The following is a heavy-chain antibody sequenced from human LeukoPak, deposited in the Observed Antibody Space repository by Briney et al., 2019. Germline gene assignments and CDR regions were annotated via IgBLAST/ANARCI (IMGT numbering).Heavy chain of an antibody. Sequence: ASVKVSCKASGGTFSSYAISWVRQAPGPGLEWMGGIIPIFGTANYEQKFQVRVTITADESTSTTYMELSSLRSEATAVYYCARDPLGGGNYFDYWGQGTLVTVSS. J-gene: IGHJ4*02. CDR3: ARDPLGGGNYFDY. V-gene: IGHV1-69*13. CDR1: GGTFSSYA. CDR2: IIPIFGTA. D-gene: IGHD3-16*01.